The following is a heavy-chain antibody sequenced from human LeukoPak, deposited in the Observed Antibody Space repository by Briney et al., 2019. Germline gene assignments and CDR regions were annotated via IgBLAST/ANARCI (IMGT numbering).Heavy chain of an antibody. CDR2: ISGSGNST. CDR1: GFTFSSYA. D-gene: IGHD3-10*01. V-gene: IGHV3-23*01. Sequence: GGSLRLSCAASGFTFSSYAMSWVRQAPGKGLEWVSAISGSGNSTYYADSVKGRLTISTDNSKNTLYLQMNSLRAEDTAVYYCAKVRGGYFDYWGQGTLVTVSS. CDR3: AKVRGGYFDY. J-gene: IGHJ4*02.